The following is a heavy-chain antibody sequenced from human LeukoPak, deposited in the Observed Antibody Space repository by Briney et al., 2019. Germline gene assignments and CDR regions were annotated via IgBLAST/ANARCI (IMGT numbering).Heavy chain of an antibody. V-gene: IGHV4-39*07. CDR3: ARVGSGWYYYYYYYMDV. CDR2: IYYSGST. D-gene: IGHD6-19*01. CDR1: GGSISSSSYY. Sequence: SETLSLTCTVSGGSISSSSYYWGWIRQPPGKGLEWIGSIYYSGSTNYNPSLKSRVTISVDTSKNQFSLKLGSVTAADTAVYYCARVGSGWYYYYYYYMDVWGKGTTVTVSS. J-gene: IGHJ6*03.